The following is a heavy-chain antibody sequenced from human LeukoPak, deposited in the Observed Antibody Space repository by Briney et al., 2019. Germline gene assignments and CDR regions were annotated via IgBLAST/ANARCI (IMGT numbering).Heavy chain of an antibody. D-gene: IGHD2-8*01. V-gene: IGHV5-51*01. CDR1: GYSFASSW. J-gene: IGHJ6*03. Sequence: GESLKISCKGSGYSFASSWSGWVRQMPGKGLEWMGIIYPDDSDTRYSPFFEGQITISVDKSISTAYLQWSSLKASDTAVYYCARHGHCTNGVCYSNYYYHMDVWGKGTTVTVSS. CDR2: IYPDDSDT. CDR3: ARHGHCTNGVCYSNYYYHMDV.